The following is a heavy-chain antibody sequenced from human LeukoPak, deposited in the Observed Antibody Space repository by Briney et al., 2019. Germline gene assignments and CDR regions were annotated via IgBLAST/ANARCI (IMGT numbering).Heavy chain of an antibody. CDR2: INHSGST. J-gene: IGHJ5*02. D-gene: IGHD6-13*01. Sequence: SETLSLTCAVYGGSFSGYYWCWIRQTPGKGLEWIGEINHSGSTNYNPSLKSRVTISVDTSKNQFSLKLSSVTAADTAVYYCARGIGYSSSWYRRNWFDPWGQGTLVTVSS. CDR1: GGSFSGYY. CDR3: ARGIGYSSSWYRRNWFDP. V-gene: IGHV4-34*01.